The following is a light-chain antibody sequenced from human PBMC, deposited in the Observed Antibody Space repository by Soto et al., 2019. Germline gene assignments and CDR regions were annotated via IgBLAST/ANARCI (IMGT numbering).Light chain of an antibody. J-gene: IGLJ2*01. CDR3: AAWDDSLIHVV. V-gene: IGLV1-47*01. Sequence: QSVLTQPPSASGTPGQRVTISCSGSSSNIGSNYVYWYQQLPGTAPKLLIHRNNQRPSGVPDRFSGSKSGTSASLSISGLRSEDEDDYYCAAWDDSLIHVVFGGGTKLTVL. CDR1: SSNIGSNY. CDR2: RNN.